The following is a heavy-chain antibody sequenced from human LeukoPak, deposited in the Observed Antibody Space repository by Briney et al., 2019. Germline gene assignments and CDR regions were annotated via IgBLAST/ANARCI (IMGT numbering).Heavy chain of an antibody. Sequence: GGSLRLSCAASGFTFSSYGMHWVRQAPGKGLEWVSGISGNGRSTYYADSVKGRFTISRDNSRNTLYLQMNSLRAEDTALYYCAARSGISPYYIDYWGQGTLVTVSS. D-gene: IGHD1-26*01. CDR3: AARSGISPYYIDY. CDR1: GFTFSSYG. V-gene: IGHV3-23*01. J-gene: IGHJ4*02. CDR2: ISGNGRST.